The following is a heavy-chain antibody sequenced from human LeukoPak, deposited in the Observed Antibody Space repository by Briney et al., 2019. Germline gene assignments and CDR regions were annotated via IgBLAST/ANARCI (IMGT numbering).Heavy chain of an antibody. CDR1: VGSISSSSYY. CDR2: IYYSGST. V-gene: IGHV4-39*01. CDR3: ARSSGTGTFSY. Sequence: SETLSLTCTVSVGSISSSSYYWGWIRQPPGKGLEWIGSIYYSGSTYYNPSLKSRVTISVDTSKNQFSLKLSSVTAADTAVYYCARSSGTGTFSYWGQGTLVTVSS. J-gene: IGHJ4*02. D-gene: IGHD6-25*01.